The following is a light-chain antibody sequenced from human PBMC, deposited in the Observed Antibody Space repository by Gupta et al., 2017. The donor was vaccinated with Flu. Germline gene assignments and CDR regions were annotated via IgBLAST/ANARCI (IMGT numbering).Light chain of an antibody. CDR2: EVS. Sequence: SVTIACPGTCSDVGGYKYVSWYQPYPGNPPKLIIYEVSKRPSGVPDRFSGSKSGNTASLTVSGLQAEDDAGYYCSSDAGVNNWVFGGGTKLTVL. V-gene: IGLV2-8*01. CDR3: SSDAGVNNWV. CDR1: CSDVGGYKY. J-gene: IGLJ3*02.